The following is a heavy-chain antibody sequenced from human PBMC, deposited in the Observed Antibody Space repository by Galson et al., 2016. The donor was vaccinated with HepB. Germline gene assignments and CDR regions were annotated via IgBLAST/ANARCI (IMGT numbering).Heavy chain of an antibody. CDR2: ISYDGSHK. CDR3: GNYGGNPADY. D-gene: IGHD4-23*01. Sequence: SLRLSCAASGFTFSNYGMHWVRQAPGKGLEWVAVISYDGSHKYYRDSVKGRFTISRDNSKNTLSLQMDSLRAEDTAVYYCGNYGGNPADYWGQGTLVTVSS. J-gene: IGHJ4*02. CDR1: GFTFSNYG. V-gene: IGHV3-30*03.